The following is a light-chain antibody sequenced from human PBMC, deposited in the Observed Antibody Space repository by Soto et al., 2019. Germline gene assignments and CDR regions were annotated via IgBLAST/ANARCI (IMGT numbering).Light chain of an antibody. CDR3: QQSYSTPYT. CDR1: QSINKY. Sequence: DIQMTQSPSSLSASVGDRVTITCRASQSINKYLNWYQQKPGKAPKLLIYGTSSLQSGVPSRFSGSGSGTDFTLTISSLQPDDIATYYCQQSYSTPYTFGQGTKLEIK. V-gene: IGKV1-39*01. CDR2: GTS. J-gene: IGKJ2*01.